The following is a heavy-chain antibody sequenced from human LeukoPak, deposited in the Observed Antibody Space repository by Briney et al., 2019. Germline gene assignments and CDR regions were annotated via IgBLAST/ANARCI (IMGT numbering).Heavy chain of an antibody. J-gene: IGHJ4*02. Sequence: ASVKVSCEASGYTFKNYDINWVRQATGQGLEWMGWMNPNRGNTGFAQKFQDRVSMTRDTSINTAYMELTSLRSGDTAVYYCARATPGGLHGYSFDYWGQGTVVTVYS. CDR2: MNPNRGNT. D-gene: IGHD5-24*01. V-gene: IGHV1-8*02. CDR1: GYTFKNYD. CDR3: ARATPGGLHGYSFDY.